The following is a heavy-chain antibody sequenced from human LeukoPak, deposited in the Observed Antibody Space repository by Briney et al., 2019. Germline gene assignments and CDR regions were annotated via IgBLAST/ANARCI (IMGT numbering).Heavy chain of an antibody. Sequence: SSVKVSCKASGYTFTSYAISWVRQAPGQGLEWMGWISTYNGHTNCAQKLQGRVTMTTDTSTSTACMELRSLRSDDTAVYYCAREDNLMDFWSGYSDYWGPGTLVTVSS. D-gene: IGHD3-3*01. CDR1: GYTFTSYA. CDR2: ISTYNGHT. V-gene: IGHV1-18*01. J-gene: IGHJ4*02. CDR3: AREDNLMDFWSGYSDY.